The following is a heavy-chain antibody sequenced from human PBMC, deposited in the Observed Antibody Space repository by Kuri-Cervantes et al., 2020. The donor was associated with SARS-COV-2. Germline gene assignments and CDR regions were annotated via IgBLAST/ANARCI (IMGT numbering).Heavy chain of an antibody. Sequence: GSLRLSCTVSGGSISSYYWSWIRQPPGKGLEWIGDIYHSGTTNYNPSLKSRVTVSVDTSKNQFSLKLSSVTAADTAVYYCARSYGDYAPLVYWGQGTLVTVSS. J-gene: IGHJ4*02. V-gene: IGHV4-59*01. CDR3: ARSYGDYAPLVY. CDR2: IYHSGTT. CDR1: GGSISSYY. D-gene: IGHD4-17*01.